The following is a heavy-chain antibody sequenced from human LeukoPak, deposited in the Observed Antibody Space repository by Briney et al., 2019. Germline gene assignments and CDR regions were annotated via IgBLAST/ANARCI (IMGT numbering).Heavy chain of an antibody. CDR1: GGSFSGYY. CDR2: INHSGST. J-gene: IGHJ4*02. D-gene: IGHD3-10*01. CDR3: ARVTYYYGSGSFDY. V-gene: IGHV4-34*01. Sequence: PSGTLSLTCAVYGGSFSGYYWSWIRQPPGKGLEWIGEINHSGSTNYNPSLKSRVTTSVDTSKNQFSLKLSSVTAADTAVYYCARVTYYYGSGSFDYWGQGTLVTVSS.